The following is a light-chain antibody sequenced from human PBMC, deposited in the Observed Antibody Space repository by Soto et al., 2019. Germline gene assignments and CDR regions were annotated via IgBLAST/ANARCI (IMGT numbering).Light chain of an antibody. CDR3: QQYGSAPFT. CDR2: DAS. CDR1: QSVASSH. Sequence: EIVLTQSPGTLSLSPGARATLSCRASQSVASSHLAWYRQKPGQTPRLLIYDASSRATGIPDRSSGSGSGTDLTLTISRLEPEDFSVYDCQQYGSAPFTFGPGTKGDLK. V-gene: IGKV3-20*01. J-gene: IGKJ3*01.